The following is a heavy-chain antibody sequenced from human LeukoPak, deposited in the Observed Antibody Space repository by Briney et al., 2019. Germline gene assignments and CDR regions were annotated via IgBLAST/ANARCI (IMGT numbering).Heavy chain of an antibody. Sequence: GESLKISCKSSGYSFTNYWIGWVRQMPGKGLEWMGIIYPGDSDTRYSPSFRGQVTFSADKSITTAYLQWSSLKASDIAMYYCARLAGDGHNYFDSWGQGTLVTVSS. J-gene: IGHJ4*02. D-gene: IGHD5-24*01. CDR2: IYPGDSDT. CDR3: ARLAGDGHNYFDS. V-gene: IGHV5-51*01. CDR1: GYSFTNYW.